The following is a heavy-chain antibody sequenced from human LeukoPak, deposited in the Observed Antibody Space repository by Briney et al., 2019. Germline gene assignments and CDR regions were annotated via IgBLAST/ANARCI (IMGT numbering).Heavy chain of an antibody. Sequence: SETLSLTCTVSGGSISSSSYYWSWLRQPAGKGLEWIGRIYTSGSTNYNPSLKSRVTISVDTSKNQFSLKLSSVTVADTAVYYCARRDLSGFDYWGQGTLVTVSS. CDR1: GGSISSSSYY. V-gene: IGHV4-61*02. J-gene: IGHJ4*02. CDR2: IYTSGST. CDR3: ARRDLSGFDY.